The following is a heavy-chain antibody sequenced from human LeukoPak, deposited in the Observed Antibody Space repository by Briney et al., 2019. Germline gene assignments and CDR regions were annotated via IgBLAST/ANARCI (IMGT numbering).Heavy chain of an antibody. D-gene: IGHD2-2*01. Sequence: EGSLRLSCAASGFTFSSYSMNWVRQAPGKGLEWVSSISSSSYIYYADSVKGRFTISRDNAKSSLYLQMNSLRAEDTAVYYCARYPGYCSSTSCYVWGQGTLVTVSS. V-gene: IGHV3-21*01. J-gene: IGHJ4*02. CDR3: ARYPGYCSSTSCYV. CDR1: GFTFSSYS. CDR2: ISSSSYI.